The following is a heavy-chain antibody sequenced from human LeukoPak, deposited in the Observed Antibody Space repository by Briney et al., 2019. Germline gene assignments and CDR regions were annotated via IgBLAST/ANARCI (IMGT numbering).Heavy chain of an antibody. V-gene: IGHV3-21*01. CDR2: ISSSRRYI. CDR3: AREDSVAGALADY. Sequence: PGGSLRLSCAASGFTFSSYSMNWVRPAPGKGLEWVSSISSSRRYIYSADSVKGRYTISRDNAKNSLYLQMNSLRAEDTAVYYCAREDSVAGALADYWGQGTLVTVPS. D-gene: IGHD6-19*01. CDR1: GFTFSSYS. J-gene: IGHJ4*02.